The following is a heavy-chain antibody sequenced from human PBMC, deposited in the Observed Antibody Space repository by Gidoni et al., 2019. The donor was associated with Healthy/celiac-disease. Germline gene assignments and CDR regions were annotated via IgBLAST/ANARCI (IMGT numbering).Heavy chain of an antibody. V-gene: IGHV1-18*01. CDR1: GYTFPSSG. D-gene: IGHD2-2*01. CDR2: ISAYNGNT. Sequence: QVQLVKSGAEEKKPGASVKVSCKASGYTFPSSGLTGVRQAPVQGLEWMGWISAYNGNTNSAPQLQGRVIMTTDTSPSTAYMELRSLRSDDTAVYYCARPDIVVVPAAMRTQPYGMDVWGQGTTVTVSS. CDR3: ARPDIVVVPAAMRTQPYGMDV. J-gene: IGHJ6*02.